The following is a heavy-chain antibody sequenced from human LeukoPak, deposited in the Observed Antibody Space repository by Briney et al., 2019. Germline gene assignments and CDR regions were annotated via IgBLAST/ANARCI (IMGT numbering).Heavy chain of an antibody. Sequence: SQTLSLTCTVSGGSISSGGYYWSWIRQHPGKGLEWIGYIYYSGSTYYNPSLKSRVTISVDTSKNQFSLKLSSVTAADTAVYYCARREYSSSSAYYYGMDVWGQGTTVTVSS. V-gene: IGHV4-31*03. CDR1: GGSISSGGYY. CDR2: IYYSGST. CDR3: ARREYSSSSAYYYGMDV. J-gene: IGHJ6*02. D-gene: IGHD6-6*01.